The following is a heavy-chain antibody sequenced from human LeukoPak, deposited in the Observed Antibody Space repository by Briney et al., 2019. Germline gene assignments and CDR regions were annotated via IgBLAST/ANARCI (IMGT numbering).Heavy chain of an antibody. CDR2: ISSSSSTI. Sequence: GGSLRLSCAASGFTFSSYSMNWVRQAPGKGLEWVSYISSSSSTIYYADSVKGRFTISRDNAKNSLYLQMNSLRAEDTAVYYCARVAKYQLLYASTVFDYWGQGTLVTVSS. CDR3: ARVAKYQLLYASTVFDY. J-gene: IGHJ4*02. V-gene: IGHV3-48*01. CDR1: GFTFSSYS. D-gene: IGHD2-2*02.